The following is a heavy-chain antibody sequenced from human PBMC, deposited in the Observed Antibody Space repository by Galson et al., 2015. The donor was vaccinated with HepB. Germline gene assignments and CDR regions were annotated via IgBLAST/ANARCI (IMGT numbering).Heavy chain of an antibody. Sequence: SLRLSCAVSGFIFSNYAMHWVRQAPGEGLEWVAVISFDGRNKYHADSVKGRFTISRDSSKNTLYLQMNSLRAEDTAVYYCARGVEVAGNSYYFFGMDVWGQGTTVTVS. J-gene: IGHJ6*02. CDR1: GFIFSNYA. D-gene: IGHD6-19*01. V-gene: IGHV3-30*04. CDR2: ISFDGRNK. CDR3: ARGVEVAGNSYYFFGMDV.